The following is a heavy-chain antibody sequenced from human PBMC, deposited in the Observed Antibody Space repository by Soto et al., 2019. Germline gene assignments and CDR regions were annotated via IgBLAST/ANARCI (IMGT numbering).Heavy chain of an antibody. CDR3: ARKNTYYYDSSGRMDV. CDR2: ISGSGGST. CDR1: GFTFTSYA. V-gene: IGHV3-23*01. Sequence: GGSLRLSCAASGFTFTSYAMSWVRQTPGKGLEWVSVISGSGGSTYYADSVKGRFTISRDNAKNSLYLQMNSLRDEDTAVYYCARKNTYYYDSSGRMDVWGQGTTVTVSS. D-gene: IGHD3-22*01. J-gene: IGHJ6*02.